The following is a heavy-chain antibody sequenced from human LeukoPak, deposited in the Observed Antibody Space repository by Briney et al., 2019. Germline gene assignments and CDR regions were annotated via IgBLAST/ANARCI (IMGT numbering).Heavy chain of an antibody. J-gene: IGHJ4*02. Sequence: GASVKVSCKASGGTFSSYAISWVRQAPGQGLEWMGEIIPIFSTTNYAQKFQGRVTITADESTSTAYMELSSLRSEDTAVYYCAREMLAYCGGDCNYPFGYWGQGTLVTVSS. D-gene: IGHD2-21*02. CDR2: IIPIFSTT. CDR1: GGTFSSYA. CDR3: AREMLAYCGGDCNYPFGY. V-gene: IGHV1-69*13.